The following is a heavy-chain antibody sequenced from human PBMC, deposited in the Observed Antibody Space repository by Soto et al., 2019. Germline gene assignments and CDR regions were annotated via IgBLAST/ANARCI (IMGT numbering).Heavy chain of an antibody. D-gene: IGHD3-9*01. CDR3: AKEPDDILTGPNWFDP. CDR2: ISGSGGST. CDR1: GFTFSSYA. V-gene: IGHV3-23*01. J-gene: IGHJ5*02. Sequence: GGSLRLSCAASGFTFSSYAMSWVRQAPGKGLEWVSAISGSGGSTYYADSVKGRFTISRDKSKNTLYLQMNSLRAEDTAVYYCAKEPDDILTGPNWFDPWGEGTLVTVSS.